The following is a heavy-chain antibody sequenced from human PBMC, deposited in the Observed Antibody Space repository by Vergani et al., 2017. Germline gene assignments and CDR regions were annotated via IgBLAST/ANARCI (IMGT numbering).Heavy chain of an antibody. D-gene: IGHD2-15*01. J-gene: IGHJ4*02. Sequence: QVQLQESGPGLVKPSQTLFLTCTVSGGSINSHNYYWSWIRQPAGKGLEWIGRIHTSGSTNYNPSLKSRVTMSEDTSKNQFSLNLTSVTAADTAVYFCARGSXLGDSCYKPLFDYWGQGILVTVSS. V-gene: IGHV4-61*02. CDR1: GGSINSHNYY. CDR3: ARGSXLGDSCYKPLFDY. CDR2: IHTSGST.